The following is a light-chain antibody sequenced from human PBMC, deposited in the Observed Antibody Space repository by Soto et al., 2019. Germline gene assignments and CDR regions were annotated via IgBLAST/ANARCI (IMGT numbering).Light chain of an antibody. CDR1: QSVSSRY. Sequence: GFTQYKGPLSLSPGERATPSCRASQSVSSRYLAWYQQKPGQAPRLLIYGASTRATGIPDRFSGSGSGTDFTLTITRLEPEDFAVYYCQQYVTSSPITFGQGTLLEVK. CDR3: QQYVTSSPIT. V-gene: IGKV3-20*01. J-gene: IGKJ5*01. CDR2: GAS.